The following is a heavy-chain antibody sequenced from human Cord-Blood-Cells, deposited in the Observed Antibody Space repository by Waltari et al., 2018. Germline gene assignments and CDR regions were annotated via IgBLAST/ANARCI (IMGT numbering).Heavy chain of an antibody. D-gene: IGHD2-2*01. Sequence: EVQLVESGGGLVKPGGSLRLSCAASGFTFSSYSMNWVGQAPGKGLEWVSSISSSSSYIYYADSVKGRFTISRDNAKNSLYLQMNSLRAEDTAVYYCARDGPRPANLMAFDIWGQGTMVTVSS. CDR2: ISSSSSYI. CDR1: GFTFSSYS. J-gene: IGHJ3*02. V-gene: IGHV3-21*01. CDR3: ARDGPRPANLMAFDI.